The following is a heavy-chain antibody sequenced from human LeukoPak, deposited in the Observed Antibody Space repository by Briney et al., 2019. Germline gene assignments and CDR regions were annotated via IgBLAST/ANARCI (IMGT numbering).Heavy chain of an antibody. Sequence: ASVKVSCKTFGYTFTSYGISWVRQAPGQGLEWMGWISAYNGNTNYAQKLQGRVTMTTDTSTSTAYMELRSLRSDDTAVYYCARWPGYSSGWYEGYFDYWGQGTLVTVSS. CDR2: ISAYNGNT. CDR3: ARWPGYSSGWYEGYFDY. J-gene: IGHJ4*02. V-gene: IGHV1-18*01. CDR1: GYTFTSYG. D-gene: IGHD6-19*01.